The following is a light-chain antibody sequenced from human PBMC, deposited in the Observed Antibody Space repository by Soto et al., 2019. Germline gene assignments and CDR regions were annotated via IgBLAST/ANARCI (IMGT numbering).Light chain of an antibody. J-gene: IGKJ1*01. V-gene: IGKV3-15*01. CDR1: QSVSSY. Sequence: EIVMTQSPATLSVSPGERATLSCRASQSVSSYLAWYQQKPGQVPRLLIYGASTRVTGVPARFSGSGSGTEFTLTISSLQSEDFAVYYCHQYNNWPPTVGQGTKVDSK. CDR3: HQYNNWPPT. CDR2: GAS.